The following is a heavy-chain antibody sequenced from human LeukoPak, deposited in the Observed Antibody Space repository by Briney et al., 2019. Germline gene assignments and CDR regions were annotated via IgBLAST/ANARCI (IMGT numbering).Heavy chain of an antibody. V-gene: IGHV3-21*01. D-gene: IGHD4-17*01. Sequence: GSLRLSCAASGFTFSSYSMNWVRQAPGKGLEWVSSISSSSSYIYYADSVKGRFTISRDNAKNSLYLQMNSLRAEDTAVYYCARDRYGDYDVILDYWGQGTLVTVSS. CDR3: ARDRYGDYDVILDY. CDR2: ISSSSSYI. J-gene: IGHJ4*02. CDR1: GFTFSSYS.